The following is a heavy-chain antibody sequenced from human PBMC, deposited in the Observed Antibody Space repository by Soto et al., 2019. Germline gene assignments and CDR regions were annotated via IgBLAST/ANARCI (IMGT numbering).Heavy chain of an antibody. D-gene: IGHD1-26*01. Sequence: QVQLVQSGAEVKKPGASVKVSCKASGYTFTSYDINWVRQATGQGLEWMGWMNPNSGNTGYAQKFQGRVTMTSNTHIITAYMELSSLRSEDKSVYYCAMEKSGYFDYWGQGTLVTVSS. CDR3: AMEKSGYFDY. CDR2: MNPNSGNT. CDR1: GYTFTSYD. J-gene: IGHJ4*02. V-gene: IGHV1-8*01.